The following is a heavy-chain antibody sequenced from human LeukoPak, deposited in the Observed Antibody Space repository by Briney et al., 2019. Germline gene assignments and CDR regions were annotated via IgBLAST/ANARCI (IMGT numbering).Heavy chain of an antibody. D-gene: IGHD3-22*01. CDR3: ARGSYRWSYYYDSSGYYY. V-gene: IGHV1-8*01. J-gene: IGHJ4*02. Sequence: ASVKVSCKVSGYTLTELSMHWVRQAPGKGLEWMGWISGYNGNTNSAQKVQGRVTMTRNTSISTAYMELSSLRSEDTAVYYCARGSYRWSYYYDSSGYYYWGQGTLVTVSS. CDR1: GYTLTELS. CDR2: ISGYNGNT.